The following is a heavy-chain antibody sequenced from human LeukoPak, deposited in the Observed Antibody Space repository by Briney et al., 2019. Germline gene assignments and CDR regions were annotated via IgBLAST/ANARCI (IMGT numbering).Heavy chain of an antibody. CDR3: ARVRYSSGWYHDY. D-gene: IGHD6-19*01. Sequence: PSETLSLTCTVSGGSISSSSYYWGWIRQPPGKGLEWIGSIYYSGSTYYNPSLKSRVTISVDTSKNQFSLKLSSVTAADTAVYYCARVRYSSGWYHDYWGQGTLVTVSS. J-gene: IGHJ4*02. CDR1: GGSISSSSYY. V-gene: IGHV4-39*07. CDR2: IYYSGST.